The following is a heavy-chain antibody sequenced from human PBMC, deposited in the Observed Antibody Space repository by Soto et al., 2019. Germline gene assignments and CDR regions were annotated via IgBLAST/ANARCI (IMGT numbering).Heavy chain of an antibody. CDR1: GGTFSSSG. V-gene: IGHV1-69*11. J-gene: IGHJ6*02. Sequence: QVPLVQSGTEVKKPGSSVKVSCKASGGTFSSSGFSWVRQAPGQGLEWMGMIVPSLDTTNYAQKFQARVTITADEVTSTAYMELRSLRSEDTAVYYCARWPQPRYTADPYAVDVWGQGTRVMVSS. CDR2: IVPSLDTT. CDR3: ARWPQPRYTADPYAVDV. D-gene: IGHD3-16*02.